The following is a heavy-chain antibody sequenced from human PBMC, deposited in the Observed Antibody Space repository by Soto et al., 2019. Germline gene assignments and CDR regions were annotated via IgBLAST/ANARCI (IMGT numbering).Heavy chain of an antibody. Sequence: GGSLRLSCTASGFTFGDYAMSWFRQAPGKGLEWVGFIRSKAYGGTTEYAASVKGRFTISRDDSKSILYLQMNSLKTEDTAVYYCTTALLRYFDWLLSVDAFDIWGQGTMVTVSS. J-gene: IGHJ3*02. CDR3: TTALLRYFDWLLSVDAFDI. CDR2: IRSKAYGGTT. V-gene: IGHV3-49*03. D-gene: IGHD3-9*01. CDR1: GFTFGDYA.